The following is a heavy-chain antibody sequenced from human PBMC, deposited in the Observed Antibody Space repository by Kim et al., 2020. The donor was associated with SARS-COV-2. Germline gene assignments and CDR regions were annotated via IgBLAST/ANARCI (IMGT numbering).Heavy chain of an antibody. V-gene: IGHV4-31*03. CDR1: GGSISSGGYY. D-gene: IGHD2-2*01. CDR3: ARYCSSTSCRWFDP. J-gene: IGHJ5*02. CDR2: IYYSGST. Sequence: SENLSLTCTVSGGSISSGGYYWSWIRQYPGKGLEWIGYIYYSGSTYYNPSLRSRVSISVDTSKNQFSLKLNSVTAADTAVYYCARYCSSTSCRWFDPWGQGTLVTVSS.